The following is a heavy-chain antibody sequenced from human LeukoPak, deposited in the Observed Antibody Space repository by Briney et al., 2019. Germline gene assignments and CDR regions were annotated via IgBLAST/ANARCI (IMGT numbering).Heavy chain of an antibody. D-gene: IGHD6-13*01. Sequence: SVKVSCKASGGTFSSYAISWVRQAPAEGLEGMGGIIPIFGTANYAQKFQGRVTITTDESTSTAYMELSSLRSEDTAVYYCARDLYSSSHDAFDIWGQGTIVTVSS. CDR2: IIPIFGTA. CDR3: ARDLYSSSHDAFDI. CDR1: GGTFSSYA. V-gene: IGHV1-69*05. J-gene: IGHJ3*02.